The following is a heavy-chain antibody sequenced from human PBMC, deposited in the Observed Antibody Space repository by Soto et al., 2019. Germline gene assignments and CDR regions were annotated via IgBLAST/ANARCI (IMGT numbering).Heavy chain of an antibody. Sequence: QVQLVQSGAELKKPGSSVKVSCRSGGDTFSSYTVSWVRQAPGQGLEWMGRVIPVLGVTNYARKFQGRVSITAEKSTSTAYLELRSLTSGDSGVYYCARRRYCGADCYSQYYYGMDIWGQGNTVTVSS. D-gene: IGHD2-21*02. J-gene: IGHJ6*02. V-gene: IGHV1-69*02. CDR2: VIPVLGVT. CDR3: ARRRYCGADCYSQYYYGMDI. CDR1: GDTFSSYT.